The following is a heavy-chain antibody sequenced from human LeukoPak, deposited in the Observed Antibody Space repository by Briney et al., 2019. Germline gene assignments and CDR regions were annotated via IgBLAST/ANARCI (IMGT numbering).Heavy chain of an antibody. V-gene: IGHV3-43*02. CDR1: GFMVHDNA. Sequence: GSLRLSCAAPGFMVHDNAIHWVRQAPGKGLEWVSLISGDGGSTFYADSVKGRFTISRDNSKNSLYLQMTSLRSDDTALYYCARESESSGWYDYWGQGTLVTVSS. D-gene: IGHD6-19*01. CDR3: ARESESSGWYDY. J-gene: IGHJ4*02. CDR2: ISGDGGST.